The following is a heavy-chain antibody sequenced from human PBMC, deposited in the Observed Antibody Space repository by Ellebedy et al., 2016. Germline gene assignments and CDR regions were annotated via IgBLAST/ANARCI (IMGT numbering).Heavy chain of an antibody. Sequence: GESLKISXAASGFTVSDYSMNWVRQAPGKGLEWVSYISSSGNHIYYADSVKGRFTISRDNAKNSLYLQMNSLRDEDTAVYYCARDPDTASKIDYWGQGTLVTVSS. D-gene: IGHD5-18*01. CDR2: ISSSGNHI. V-gene: IGHV3-48*02. J-gene: IGHJ4*02. CDR3: ARDPDTASKIDY. CDR1: GFTVSDYS.